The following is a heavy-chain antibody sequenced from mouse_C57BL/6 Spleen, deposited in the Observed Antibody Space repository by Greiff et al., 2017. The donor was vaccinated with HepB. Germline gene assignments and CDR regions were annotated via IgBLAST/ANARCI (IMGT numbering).Heavy chain of an antibody. V-gene: IGHV5-15*01. J-gene: IGHJ3*01. Sequence: EVMLVESGGGLVQPGGSLKLSCAASGFTFSDYGMAWVRQAPRKGPEWVAFISNLAYSIYYADTVTGRFTITREKAKNTLYLEMSSLRSEDTAMYYCASSYGNPFAYWGQGTLVTVSA. D-gene: IGHD2-1*01. CDR3: ASSYGNPFAY. CDR1: GFTFSDYG. CDR2: ISNLAYSI.